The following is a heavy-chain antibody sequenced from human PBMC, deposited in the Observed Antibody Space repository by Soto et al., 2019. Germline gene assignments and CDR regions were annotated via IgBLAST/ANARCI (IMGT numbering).Heavy chain of an antibody. CDR2: IYHSGST. J-gene: IGHJ6*02. V-gene: IGHV4-4*02. CDR1: GGSISSSNW. Sequence: SETLSLTCAVSGGSISSSNWWSWVRQPPGKGLEWIGEIYHSGSTNYNPSLKSRVTISVDKSKNQFSLQMSCVSAEDTAVYYCARDRAKGQRQNHYYYCGMDVWGQGTTVTVS. CDR3: ARDRAKGQRQNHYYYCGMDV.